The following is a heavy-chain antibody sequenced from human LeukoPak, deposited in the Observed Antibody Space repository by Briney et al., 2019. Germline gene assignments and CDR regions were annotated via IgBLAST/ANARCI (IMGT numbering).Heavy chain of an antibody. CDR1: GFTVSSNY. D-gene: IGHD6-13*01. V-gene: IGHV3-53*05. CDR3: ATDRFRGAAAGTPNYFDY. J-gene: IGHJ4*02. Sequence: AGGSLRLSCAAPGFTVSSNYMSWGREAPGKGLEWGSVIYGGGSAYYADSVKCRFTISRDNSKNTLYLQMNSLRAEDTAVYYCATDRFRGAAAGTPNYFDYWGQGTLVTVSS. CDR2: IYGGGSA.